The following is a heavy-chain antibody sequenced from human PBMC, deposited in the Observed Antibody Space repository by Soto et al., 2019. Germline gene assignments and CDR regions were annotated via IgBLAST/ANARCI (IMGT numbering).Heavy chain of an antibody. CDR1: GGSISSGDYY. Sequence: PSETLSLTCTVSGGSISSGDYYWSWIRQPPGKGLEWIGYIYYSGSTYYNPSLKSRVTISVDTSKNQFSLKLSSVTAADTAVYYCARAPEGDYPNYYYYGMDVWGQGTTVTVSS. CDR2: IYYSGST. CDR3: ARAPEGDYPNYYYYGMDV. V-gene: IGHV4-30-4*01. D-gene: IGHD4-17*01. J-gene: IGHJ6*02.